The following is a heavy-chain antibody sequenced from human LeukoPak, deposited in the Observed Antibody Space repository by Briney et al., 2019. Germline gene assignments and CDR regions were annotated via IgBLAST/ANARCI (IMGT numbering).Heavy chain of an antibody. V-gene: IGHV3-33*06. CDR2: IWSDGNNK. Sequence: GRSLRLSCAATGFTFSTYGMHWVRQAPGKGLGWVAVIWSDGNNKFYADSVKGRFTFSRDNSRNTLSLQMNSLRAEDTAVYYCVKERGPFDAFDVWGQGTMVTVSS. J-gene: IGHJ3*01. CDR1: GFTFSTYG. CDR3: VKERGPFDAFDV.